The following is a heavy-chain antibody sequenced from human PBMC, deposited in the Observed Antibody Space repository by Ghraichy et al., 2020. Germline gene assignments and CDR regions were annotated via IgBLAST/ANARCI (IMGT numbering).Heavy chain of an antibody. CDR3: ARDLRGYDYVWGSYRFDAFDI. CDR2: IKQDGSEK. D-gene: IGHD3-16*02. J-gene: IGHJ3*02. Sequence: GGSLRLSCAASGFTFSSYWMSWVRQAPGKGLEWVANIKQDGSEKYYVDSVKGRFTISRDNAKNSLYLQMNSLRAEDTAVYYCARDLRGYDYVWGSYRFDAFDIWGRVTMVTVSS. CDR1: GFTFSSYW. V-gene: IGHV3-7*01.